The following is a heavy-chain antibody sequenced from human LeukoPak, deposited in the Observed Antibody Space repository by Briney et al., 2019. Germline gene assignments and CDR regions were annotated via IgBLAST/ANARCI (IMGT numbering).Heavy chain of an antibody. Sequence: GGSLRLSCAGSGFTFSSYSMNWVRQAPGKGLEWVSYISSGSSTISYADSVKGRFTISRDNAKNSLYLQMNSLRAEDTALYYCAKDTRTAVAGDFDYWGQGTLVTVSS. CDR1: GFTFSSYS. CDR2: ISSGSSTI. D-gene: IGHD6-19*01. CDR3: AKDTRTAVAGDFDY. J-gene: IGHJ4*02. V-gene: IGHV3-48*01.